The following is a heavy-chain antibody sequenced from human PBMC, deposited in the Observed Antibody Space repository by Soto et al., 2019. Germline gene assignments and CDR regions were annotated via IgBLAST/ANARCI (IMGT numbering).Heavy chain of an antibody. CDR3: ARVTSGGYYYYGMDV. Sequence: SVKVSCKXSGGTFSSYAISWVRQAPGQGLEWMGGIIPIFGTANYAQKFQGRVTITADESTSTAYMELSSLRSEDTAVYYCARVTSGGYYYYGMDVWGQGTTVTVSS. CDR2: IIPIFGTA. CDR1: GGTFSSYA. V-gene: IGHV1-69*13. J-gene: IGHJ6*02.